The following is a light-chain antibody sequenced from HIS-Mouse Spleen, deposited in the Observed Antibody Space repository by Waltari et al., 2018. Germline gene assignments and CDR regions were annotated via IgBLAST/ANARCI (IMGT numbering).Light chain of an antibody. CDR2: DVS. Sequence: QSALTQPRPVSGSPGQSVTISCTGTSRDVGGYNYVAWYQQHPGKAPNLMFYDVSTRPSGVPDRFSGSKSGNTASLTISGLQAEDEADYYCCSYAGSYTLVFGGGTKLTVL. J-gene: IGLJ2*01. CDR1: SRDVGGYNY. CDR3: CSYAGSYTLV. V-gene: IGLV2-11*01.